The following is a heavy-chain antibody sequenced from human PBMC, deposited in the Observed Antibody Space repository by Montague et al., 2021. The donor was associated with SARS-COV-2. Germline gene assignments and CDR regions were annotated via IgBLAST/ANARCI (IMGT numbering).Heavy chain of an antibody. CDR2: ISTSAYTT. V-gene: IGHV3-48*03. CDR1: GFTFSNYD. Sequence: SLRLSCEASGFTFSNYDMNWVRQAPGKGPEWISYISTSAYTTSYAGSVKGRFTTSRDNGKNSLYLQMNSLRVEDTAVYYCTRDYRSIVGDGLDIWGQGTKVTASS. J-gene: IGHJ3*02. D-gene: IGHD3-16*02. CDR3: TRDYRSIVGDGLDI.